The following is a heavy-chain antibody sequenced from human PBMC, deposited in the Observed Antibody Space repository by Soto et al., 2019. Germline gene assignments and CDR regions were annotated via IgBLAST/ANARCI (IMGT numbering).Heavy chain of an antibody. Sequence: PGGSLRLSCAASGFPFSSYAMHWVRQAPGKGLEWVAVISYDGSNKYYADSVKGRFTISRDNSKNTLYLQMNSLRAEDTAVYYCARDLLVVPAAMASTFDYWGQGTLVTVSS. CDR2: ISYDGSNK. CDR3: ARDLLVVPAAMASTFDY. D-gene: IGHD2-2*01. V-gene: IGHV3-30-3*01. J-gene: IGHJ4*02. CDR1: GFPFSSYA.